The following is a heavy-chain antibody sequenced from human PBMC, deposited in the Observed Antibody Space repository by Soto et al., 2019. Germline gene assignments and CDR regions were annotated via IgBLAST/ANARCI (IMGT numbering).Heavy chain of an antibody. D-gene: IGHD2-2*01. CDR2: ISSSSSYR. V-gene: IGHV3-21*01. CDR3: ARDSGECSSTSCYVPFDY. Sequence: GGSLRLSCAASGFIFSSYSMNWVRQAPGKGLEWVSSISSSSSYRYYADSVKGRFTISRDNAKNSLYLQMNSLRAEDTAMYYCARDSGECSSTSCYVPFDYWGQGTLVTVSS. J-gene: IGHJ4*02. CDR1: GFIFSSYS.